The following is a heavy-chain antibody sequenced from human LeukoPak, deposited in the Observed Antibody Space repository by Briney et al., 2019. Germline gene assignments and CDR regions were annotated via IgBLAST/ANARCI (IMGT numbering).Heavy chain of an antibody. CDR1: GGSISSGSYY. J-gene: IGHJ3*02. Sequence: PSQTLSLTCTVSGGSISSGSYYWSWIRQPAGKGLEWIGRVYTSGSTNYNPSLKSRVTISVDTSKNQFSLKLSSVTAADTAVYYCAREPRGEDAFDIWGQGTLVIVSS. V-gene: IGHV4-61*02. CDR2: VYTSGST. D-gene: IGHD3-10*01. CDR3: AREPRGEDAFDI.